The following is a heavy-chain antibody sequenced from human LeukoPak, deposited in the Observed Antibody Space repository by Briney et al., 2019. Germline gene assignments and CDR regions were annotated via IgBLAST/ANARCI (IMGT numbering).Heavy chain of an antibody. J-gene: IGHJ6*03. Sequence: ASVKVSCKASGYTFTSYDINWVRQATGQGLEWMGWMNPNSGNTGYAQKFQGRVTITRNTSISTAYMELSSLRSEDTAVYYCARTASERFLEWLLPNYYYYYMDVWGKGTTVTVSS. V-gene: IGHV1-8*01. CDR1: GYTFTSYD. CDR3: ARTASERFLEWLLPNYYYYYMDV. CDR2: MNPNSGNT. D-gene: IGHD3-3*01.